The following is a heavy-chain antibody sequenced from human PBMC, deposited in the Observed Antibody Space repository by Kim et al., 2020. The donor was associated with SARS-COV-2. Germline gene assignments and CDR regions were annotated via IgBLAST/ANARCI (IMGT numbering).Heavy chain of an antibody. D-gene: IGHD6-19*01. Sequence: AQKFQGGVTRTRDTSTSTVYMELSSLRSEDTAVYYCARPLVADEESYFDYWGQGTLVTVSS. CDR3: ARPLVADEESYFDY. J-gene: IGHJ4*02. V-gene: IGHV1-46*01.